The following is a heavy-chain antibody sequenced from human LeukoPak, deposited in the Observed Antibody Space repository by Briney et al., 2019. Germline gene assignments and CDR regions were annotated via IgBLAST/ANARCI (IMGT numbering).Heavy chain of an antibody. CDR1: GGSIRDSY. J-gene: IGHJ4*02. V-gene: IGHV4-4*07. CDR2: INRNGIT. CDR3: GKESMSVAGTVEV. Sequence: SETLSLTCSVSGGSIRDSYWGWIRQPAGSGLEWIGRINRNGITKYNPSLGSRVTMSVDPSKNQLSLTLRSVTAADPALYYCGKESMSVAGTVEVWGQGILVTVS. D-gene: IGHD6-19*01.